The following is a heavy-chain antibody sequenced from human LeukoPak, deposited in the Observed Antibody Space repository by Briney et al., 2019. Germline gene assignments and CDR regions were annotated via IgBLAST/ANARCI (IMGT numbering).Heavy chain of an antibody. CDR1: GFTVSSQY. CDR2: IYSGGGT. J-gene: IGHJ4*02. CDR3: ASSVYSGSPTKSFDY. D-gene: IGHD3-10*01. Sequence: PGGSLRLSCAASGFTVSSQYMNWVRRAPGKGLEWVSVIYSGGGTYYADSVNGRFTISRDNSKNTLYLQMNSLRADDTAVYYCASSVYSGSPTKSFDYWGQGTLVTVSS. V-gene: IGHV3-53*01.